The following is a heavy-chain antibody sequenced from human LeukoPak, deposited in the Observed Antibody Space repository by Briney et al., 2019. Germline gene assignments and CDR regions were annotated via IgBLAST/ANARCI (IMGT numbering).Heavy chain of an antibody. CDR2: ISYDGSNK. J-gene: IGHJ4*02. CDR3: AKLLEAWVVHLPYFDY. V-gene: IGHV3-30*18. D-gene: IGHD2-15*01. Sequence: GGSLRLSCAASGFTFSSYGMHWVRQAPGKGLEWVAVISYDGSNKYYADSVKGRFTISRDNSKNTLYLQMNSLRAEDTAVYYCAKLLEAWVVHLPYFDYWGQGTLVTVSS. CDR1: GFTFSSYG.